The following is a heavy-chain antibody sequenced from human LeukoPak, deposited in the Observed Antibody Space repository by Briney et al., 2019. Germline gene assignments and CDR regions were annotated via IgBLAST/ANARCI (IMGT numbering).Heavy chain of an antibody. V-gene: IGHV3-21*01. J-gene: IGHJ4*02. CDR3: ASVPYYDSSLPGY. CDR1: GFTFSSYS. CDR2: ISSSSSYI. Sequence: PGGSLRLSCAASGFTFSSYSMNWVRQAPGKGLEWVSSISSSSSYIYYADSVKGRFTISRDNAKNSLYLQMNSLRAEDTAVYYCASVPYYDSSLPGYWGQGTLVTVSS. D-gene: IGHD3-22*01.